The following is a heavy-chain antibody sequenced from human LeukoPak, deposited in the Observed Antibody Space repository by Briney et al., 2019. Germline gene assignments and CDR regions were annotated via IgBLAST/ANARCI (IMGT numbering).Heavy chain of an antibody. D-gene: IGHD3-10*01. CDR2: ISGSSSYI. J-gene: IGHJ4*02. Sequence: ETLSLTCAVYGGSFSGYYWSWIRQPPGKGLEWVSSISGSSSYIYYGDSVKGRFTISRDNAKNSLYLQMNSLRAEDTAVYYCARDLLGGRQYDYWGQGTLVTVSS. CDR1: GGSFSGYY. V-gene: IGHV3-21*06. CDR3: ARDLLGGRQYDY.